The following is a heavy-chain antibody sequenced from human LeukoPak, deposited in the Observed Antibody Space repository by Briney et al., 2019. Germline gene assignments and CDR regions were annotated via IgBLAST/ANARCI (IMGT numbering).Heavy chain of an antibody. CDR2: IIDSGTT. V-gene: IGHV4-34*12. CDR1: GGSFSGYF. J-gene: IGHJ3*02. Sequence: SETLSLTCGVSGGSFSGYFWTWVRQPPGKGLEGMGEIIDSGTTNYNPSLESRVAMSVDTSKNQVSLRLSSVTAADTAVYYCATLYLVNAFDIWGPGTLVPVSS. D-gene: IGHD2-2*02. CDR3: ATLYLVNAFDI.